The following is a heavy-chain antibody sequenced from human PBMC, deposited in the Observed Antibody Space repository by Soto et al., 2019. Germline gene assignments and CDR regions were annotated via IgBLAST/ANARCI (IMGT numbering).Heavy chain of an antibody. CDR3: ATVGILTGFDY. V-gene: IGHV4-39*01. CDR1: GGSISSSSYY. Sequence: KPSETLSLTCTVSGGSISSSSYYWGWIRQPPGKGLEWIGSIYYSGSTYYNPSLKSRVTISVDTSKNQFSLKLSSVTAADTAVYYCATVGILTGFDYWGQGTLVTVSS. D-gene: IGHD3-9*01. CDR2: IYYSGST. J-gene: IGHJ4*02.